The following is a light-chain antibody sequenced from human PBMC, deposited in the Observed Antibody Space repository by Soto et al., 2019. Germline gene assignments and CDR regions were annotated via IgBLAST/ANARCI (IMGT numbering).Light chain of an antibody. J-gene: IGLJ1*01. CDR1: SGDIGNYNY. CDR3: ASYRSANTLVA. Sequence: QSVLTQPASVSGSPGQSITISCTGTSGDIGNYNYVSWYQHHPGKAPKLMIYEVTSRPSGVSDRFSGSKSGMTASLTISGLQPEDEADYFCASYRSANTLVAFXTGTKLTVL. CDR2: EVT. V-gene: IGLV2-14*01.